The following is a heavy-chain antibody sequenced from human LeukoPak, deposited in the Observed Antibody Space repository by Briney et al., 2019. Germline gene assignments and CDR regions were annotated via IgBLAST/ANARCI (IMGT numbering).Heavy chain of an antibody. CDR2: ISTSTSYI. J-gene: IGHJ4*02. V-gene: IGHV3-21*01. CDR1: GFTFSSYS. CDR3: ARDRREKDYYDSSGFPMSYFDY. Sequence: GGSLRLSCAASGFTFSSYSMNWVRQAPGKGLEWVSSISTSTSYIYYADSVKGRFTISRDNAKNSLYLQMDSLRAEDTAVYYCARDRREKDYYDSSGFPMSYFDYWGQGTPVTVSS. D-gene: IGHD3-22*01.